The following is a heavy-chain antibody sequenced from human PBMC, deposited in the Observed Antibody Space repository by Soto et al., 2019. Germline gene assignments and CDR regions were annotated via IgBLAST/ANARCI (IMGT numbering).Heavy chain of an antibody. V-gene: IGHV3-33*01. CDR2: IWYDGSNK. CDR1: GFTFSSYG. Sequence: QVQLVESGGGVVQPGRSLRLSCAASGFTFSSYGMHWVRQAPGKGLEWVAVIWYDGSNKYYADSVKGRFTISRDNSKNTLYLQMNSLRAEDTAVYYYARGRFLNVIYYGMDVWGQGTTVTVSS. J-gene: IGHJ6*02. CDR3: ARGRFLNVIYYGMDV. D-gene: IGHD3-3*01.